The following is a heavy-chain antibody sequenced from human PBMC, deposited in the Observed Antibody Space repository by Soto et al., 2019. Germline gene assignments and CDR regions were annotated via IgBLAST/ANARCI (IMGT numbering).Heavy chain of an antibody. CDR1: GGSIRSYY. CDR2: IYYSGST. V-gene: IGHV4-59*01. Sequence: QVQLQESGPGLVKPSESLSLTCTVSGGSIRSYYWSWIRQPPGKGLEWMGYIYYSGSTNYNPSLKSPPTLSLDTSQNQLSLRLSSVTAADTAVYYCARTIVALVTGFDFWGQGTLVAVSS. CDR3: ARTIVALVTGFDF. D-gene: IGHD5-12*01. J-gene: IGHJ4*02.